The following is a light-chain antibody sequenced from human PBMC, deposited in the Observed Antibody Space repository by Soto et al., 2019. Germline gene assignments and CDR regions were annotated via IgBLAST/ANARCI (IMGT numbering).Light chain of an antibody. CDR1: SSDVGGYNY. CDR3: CSYTSSSTPWV. Sequence: QSALTQPASVSGSPGQSITISCTGTSSDVGGYNYVSWYQQHPGKAPKLIIYDVSDRPSGISSRFSASKSGNTASLTISGLQAEDEADYYCCSYTSSSTPWVFGTGTKVTVL. CDR2: DVS. J-gene: IGLJ1*01. V-gene: IGLV2-14*03.